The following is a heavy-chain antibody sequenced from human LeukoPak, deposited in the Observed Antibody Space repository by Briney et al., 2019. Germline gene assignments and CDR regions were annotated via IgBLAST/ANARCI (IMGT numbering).Heavy chain of an antibody. CDR3: ARDFDDGYNLALDY. Sequence: PSETLSLTRTVSGGSISGYYWSWIRQPPGKGLEWIGYIYYSGSTNYNPSLKSRVTISVDTSKNQSSLKLSSVTAADTAVYYCARDFDDGYNLALDYWGQGTLVTVSS. V-gene: IGHV4-59*01. D-gene: IGHD5-24*01. J-gene: IGHJ4*02. CDR2: IYYSGST. CDR1: GGSISGYY.